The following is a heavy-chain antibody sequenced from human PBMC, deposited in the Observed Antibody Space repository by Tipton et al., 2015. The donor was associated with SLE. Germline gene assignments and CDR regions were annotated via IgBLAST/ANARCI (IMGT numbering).Heavy chain of an antibody. CDR2: VYYTGRT. D-gene: IGHD5/OR15-5a*01. J-gene: IGHJ4*02. Sequence: TLSLTCTVSHGSMNSDIYYWTWIRQHSGKGLEWIGYVYYTGRTHYNPSLRSRITMSVDTSKNQFSLNLTSVTAADTAIYYCARDRSVKSCFDYWGQGTRVTVSS. CDR1: HGSMNSDIYY. CDR3: ARDRSVKSCFDY. V-gene: IGHV4-31*03.